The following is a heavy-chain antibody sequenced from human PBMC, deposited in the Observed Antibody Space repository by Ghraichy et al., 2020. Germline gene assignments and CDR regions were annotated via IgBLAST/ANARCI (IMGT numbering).Heavy chain of an antibody. CDR3: AKDPCSGGSCYFEY. D-gene: IGHD2-15*01. CDR2: ISYDGSNK. J-gene: IGHJ4*02. CDR1: GFTFSSYG. V-gene: IGHV3-30*18. Sequence: GGSLRLSCAASGFTFSSYGMHWVRQAPGKGLEWVAVISYDGSNKYYADSVKGRFTISRDNSKNTLYLQMNSLRAEDTAVYYCAKDPCSGGSCYFEYWGQGTLVTVSS.